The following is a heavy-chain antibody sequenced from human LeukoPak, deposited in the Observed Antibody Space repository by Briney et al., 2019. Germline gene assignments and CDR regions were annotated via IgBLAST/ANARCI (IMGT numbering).Heavy chain of an antibody. CDR3: ARQLGTYSSGWYDY. J-gene: IGHJ4*02. CDR1: SGSISSGNYY. D-gene: IGHD6-19*01. Sequence: PSETLSLTCTVSSGSISSGNYYWSWIRQPPGKGLEWIGYIYFNGNTYYNPSLTSRVTMSVDTSTNQFSLKLSSVTAADTAVYYCARQLGTYSSGWYDYWGQGTLVTVSS. V-gene: IGHV4-30-4*01. CDR2: IYFNGNT.